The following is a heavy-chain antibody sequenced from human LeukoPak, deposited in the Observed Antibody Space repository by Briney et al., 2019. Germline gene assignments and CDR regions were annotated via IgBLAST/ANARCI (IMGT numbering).Heavy chain of an antibody. CDR2: IDARSGIT. V-gene: IGHV3-23*01. CDR3: AKHSDMGGYGHFDY. J-gene: IGHJ4*02. D-gene: IGHD5-12*01. Sequence: GGSLRLSCAASGFTFTIFGLNWVRQAPGKGPEWVSYIDARSGITYYADSVQGRFTISRDNSKNTLYLQMNSLRAEDTAVYYCAKHSDMGGYGHFDYWGQGTLVTVSS. CDR1: GFTFTIFG.